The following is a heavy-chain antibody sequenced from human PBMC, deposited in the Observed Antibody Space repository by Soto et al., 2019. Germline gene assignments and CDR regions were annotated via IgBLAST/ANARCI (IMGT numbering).Heavy chain of an antibody. Sequence: QVQLVQSGAEVKKPGSSVKVSCKASGGTFSSYTISWVRQAPGQGLEWMGRIIPILGIANYAQKFQGRVPIAADKPTSTAYLELSSLSSEDTAVYYCARVPGHKYLNYFDYWGQGTLVTVSS. D-gene: IGHD2-2*01. V-gene: IGHV1-69*02. J-gene: IGHJ4*02. CDR1: GGTFSSYT. CDR3: ARVPGHKYLNYFDY. CDR2: IIPILGIA.